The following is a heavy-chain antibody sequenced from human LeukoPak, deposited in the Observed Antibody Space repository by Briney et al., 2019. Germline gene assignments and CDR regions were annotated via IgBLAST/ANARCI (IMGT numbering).Heavy chain of an antibody. V-gene: IGHV1-18*01. Sequence: GASVKVSCKASGYTFTSYGISWVRQAPGQGLEWMGWISAYNGNTNYAQKLQGRVTMTTDTSTSTAYMELRSLRSDDTAVYYCAKDHYGDYSYWFDPWGQGTLVTVSS. D-gene: IGHD4-17*01. CDR3: AKDHYGDYSYWFDP. J-gene: IGHJ5*02. CDR1: GYTFTSYG. CDR2: ISAYNGNT.